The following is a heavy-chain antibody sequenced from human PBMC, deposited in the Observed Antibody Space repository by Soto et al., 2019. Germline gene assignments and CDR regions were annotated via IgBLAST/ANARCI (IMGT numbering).Heavy chain of an antibody. J-gene: IGHJ4*02. CDR3: ASSSGNNYGVGTNYYFDY. Sequence: QVQLVQSGAEVKKPGSSVKVSCKTSGRTFSTYSIVWVRQAPGEGLEWMGGIIPIFGTANYAQKFQDRVTITADKSTNTAFMELSSLKSEDTAMYYCASSSGNNYGVGTNYYFDYWGQGTLVTVSS. CDR1: GRTFSTYS. D-gene: IGHD1-26*01. V-gene: IGHV1-69*06. CDR2: IIPIFGTA.